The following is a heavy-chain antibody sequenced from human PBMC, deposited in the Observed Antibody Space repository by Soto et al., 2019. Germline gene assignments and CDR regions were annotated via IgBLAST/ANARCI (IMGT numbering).Heavy chain of an antibody. J-gene: IGHJ3*01. Sequence: LGESLEISCKCSGYSFNNFWIHCVRPIPRKGLEWMGRIDPGDSVTTYNPSFQRQVTMSHHKSIKPAYLQSRSLNASDTVMYYCDSGGDASGHHALDVWGIGTMVTVSS. D-gene: IGHD5-12*01. CDR3: DSGGDASGHHALDV. CDR1: GYSFNNFW. V-gene: IGHV5-10-1*01. CDR2: IDPGDSVT.